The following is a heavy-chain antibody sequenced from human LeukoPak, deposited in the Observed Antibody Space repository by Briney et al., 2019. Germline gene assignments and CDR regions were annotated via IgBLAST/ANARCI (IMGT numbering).Heavy chain of an antibody. Sequence: SETLSLTCTVSGGSISSYSWNWIRQPPGKGLEWIGYVSYSGSTNYNPSLKSRVTISLDKSKNQFSLRLSSVTAADTAVYYCARASSIFDAFDIWGHGTMVTVSS. D-gene: IGHD2-2*01. V-gene: IGHV4-59*01. J-gene: IGHJ3*02. CDR2: VSYSGST. CDR1: GGSISSYS. CDR3: ARASSIFDAFDI.